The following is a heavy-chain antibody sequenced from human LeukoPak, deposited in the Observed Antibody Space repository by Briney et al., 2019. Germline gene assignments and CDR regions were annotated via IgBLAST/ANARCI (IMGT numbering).Heavy chain of an antibody. CDR1: GFTFSSYS. J-gene: IGHJ4*02. V-gene: IGHV3-21*01. D-gene: IGHD4-17*01. CDR2: ISSSSSYI. Sequence: GGSLRLSCAASGFTFSSYSMNWVRQAPGKGLEWVSSISSSSSYIYYADSVKGRFTISRDNAKNSLYLRMNSLRAEDTAVYYCATAVATTVTTGFVYWGQGTLVTVSS. CDR3: ATAVATTVTTGFVY.